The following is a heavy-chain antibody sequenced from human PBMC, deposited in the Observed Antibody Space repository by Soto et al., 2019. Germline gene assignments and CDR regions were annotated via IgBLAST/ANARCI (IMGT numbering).Heavy chain of an antibody. CDR2: IYPGDSDT. Sequence: GESLKISCKGSGYSFTSYWIGWVRQMPGKGLEWMGIIYPGDSDTRYSPSFQGQVTISADKSISTAYLQWSSLKASDTAMYYCARTNYDILTGYSQDYYGMDVWGQGTTVTVSS. CDR1: GYSFTSYW. D-gene: IGHD3-9*01. CDR3: ARTNYDILTGYSQDYYGMDV. J-gene: IGHJ6*02. V-gene: IGHV5-51*01.